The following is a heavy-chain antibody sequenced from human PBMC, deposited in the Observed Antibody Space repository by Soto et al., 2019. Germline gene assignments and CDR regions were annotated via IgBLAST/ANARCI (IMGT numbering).Heavy chain of an antibody. CDR3: ARGARGYSYGYLSY. Sequence: ASVKVSFKASGYTFTHYGFTWVRQAPGQGLEWVGWISAYNGHTNYAQDLQGRITMTTDTSTTTAYMELSSLRSEDTAVYYCARGARGYSYGYLSYWGQGTLVTVSS. CDR2: ISAYNGHT. D-gene: IGHD5-18*01. CDR1: GYTFTHYG. J-gene: IGHJ4*02. V-gene: IGHV1-18*01.